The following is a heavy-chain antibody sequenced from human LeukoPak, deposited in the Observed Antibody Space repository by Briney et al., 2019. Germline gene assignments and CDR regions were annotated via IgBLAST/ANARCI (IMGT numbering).Heavy chain of an antibody. CDR1: GFTFSSYS. D-gene: IGHD4-17*01. J-gene: IGHJ5*02. CDR2: ISSSSSYI. V-gene: IGHV3-21*01. CDR3: ARDSPTTKTTVTTRRNWFDP. Sequence: GGSLRLSCAASGFTFSSYSMNWVRQAPGKGLEWVSSISSSSSYIYYADSVKGRFTISRDNAKNSLYLQMNSLRAEDTAVYYCARDSPTTKTTVTTRRNWFDPWGQGTLVTVSS.